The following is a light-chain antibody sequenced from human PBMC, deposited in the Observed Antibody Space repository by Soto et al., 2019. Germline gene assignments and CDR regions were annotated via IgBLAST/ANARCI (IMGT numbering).Light chain of an antibody. Sequence: QSALTQPASVSGSPGQSITISCTGTGSDVAGYDYVSWYQHHPGKAPKVMIYEVTNRPSGVSNRFSGSKSGNTASLTISGLLAEDEADYYCSSYTSSSTYVFGTGTKLTVL. CDR3: SSYTSSSTYV. CDR2: EVT. V-gene: IGLV2-14*01. CDR1: GSDVAGYDY. J-gene: IGLJ1*01.